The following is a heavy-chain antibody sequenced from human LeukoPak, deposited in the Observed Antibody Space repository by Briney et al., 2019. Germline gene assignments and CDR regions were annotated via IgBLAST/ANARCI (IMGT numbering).Heavy chain of an antibody. CDR3: ARDQGLGEYYFDY. D-gene: IGHD6-25*01. CDR2: INPNSGGT. Sequence: ASVKVSCTASGYTFTGYYMHWVRQAPGQGLEWMGWINPNSGGTNYAQKFQGRVTMTRDTSISTAYMELSRLRSDDTAVYYCARDQGLGEYYFDYWGQGTLVTVSS. J-gene: IGHJ4*02. CDR1: GYTFTGYY. V-gene: IGHV1-2*02.